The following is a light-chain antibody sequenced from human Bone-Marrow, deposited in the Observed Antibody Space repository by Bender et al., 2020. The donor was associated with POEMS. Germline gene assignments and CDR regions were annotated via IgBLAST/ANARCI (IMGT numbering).Light chain of an antibody. Sequence: QSVLTQPPSVSGAPGQRVTISCTGSSSNIGAGYDVHWYQQVPGTAPKVVIYDSTSRPSGVPDRFSCSKSGTSASLAITGLQAEDEADFYCQSYDSSLSVYVFGTGTKVTVL. J-gene: IGLJ1*01. CDR3: QSYDSSLSVYV. V-gene: IGLV1-40*01. CDR2: DST. CDR1: SSNIGAGYD.